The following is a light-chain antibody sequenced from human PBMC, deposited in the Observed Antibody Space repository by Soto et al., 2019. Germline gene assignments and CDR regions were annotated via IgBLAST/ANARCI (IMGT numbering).Light chain of an antibody. CDR1: QTIYSN. CDR2: GAS. V-gene: IGKV3-15*01. J-gene: IGKJ2*01. Sequence: EIVMTQSPATLSVSLGERATLSCRASQTIYSNLAWYQHKPGQAPSLLVYGASTRATGVPARFSGSGSGTEFTLTISSLQSEDSAIYYCHQYNTWNTFGQGTKLEI. CDR3: HQYNTWNT.